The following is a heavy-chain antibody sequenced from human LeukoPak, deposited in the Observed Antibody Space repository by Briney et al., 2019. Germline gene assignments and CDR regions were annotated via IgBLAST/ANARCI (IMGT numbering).Heavy chain of an antibody. V-gene: IGHV3-30-3*01. Sequence: PGGSLRLSCAASGFTFSSYAMHWVRQAPGKGLEWVAVISYDGSNKYYADSVKGRFTISRDNSKNTLYLQMNSLRAEDTAVYYCARDRVRYCSGGSCYLVYYYYGMDVWGQGTTVTVSS. J-gene: IGHJ6*02. D-gene: IGHD2-15*01. CDR1: GFTFSSYA. CDR3: ARDRVRYCSGGSCYLVYYYYGMDV. CDR2: ISYDGSNK.